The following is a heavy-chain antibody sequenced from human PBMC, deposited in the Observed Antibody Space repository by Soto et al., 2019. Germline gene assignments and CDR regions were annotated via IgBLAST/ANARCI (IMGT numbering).Heavy chain of an antibody. J-gene: IGHJ6*02. D-gene: IGHD3-3*01. CDR1: GYTFTSYG. CDR2: ISAYNGNT. CDR3: ARDPHSGYDFWSGFQSKYGMDV. V-gene: IGHV1-18*04. Sequence: VASVKVSCKASGYTFTSYGISWVQQAPGQGLEWMGWISAYNGNTNYAQKLQGRVTMTTDTSTSTAYMELRSLRSDDTAVYYCARDPHSGYDFWSGFQSKYGMDVWGQGTTVTVSS.